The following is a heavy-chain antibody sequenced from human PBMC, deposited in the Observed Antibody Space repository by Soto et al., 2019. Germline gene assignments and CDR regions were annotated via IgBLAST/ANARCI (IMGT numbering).Heavy chain of an antibody. CDR2: ISGSGGHT. J-gene: IGHJ5*02. Sequence: GGSLRLSCTGSGFSFFSYAMSWVRQAPGKGLEWVSTISGSGGHTYYADSVKGRFVVSRDNDKNTVYLHMSSLTGEDTAVYFCAKIEMGWFAHWGHGTQVTVSS. D-gene: IGHD2-8*01. CDR1: GFSFFSYA. CDR3: AKIEMGWFAH. V-gene: IGHV3-23*01.